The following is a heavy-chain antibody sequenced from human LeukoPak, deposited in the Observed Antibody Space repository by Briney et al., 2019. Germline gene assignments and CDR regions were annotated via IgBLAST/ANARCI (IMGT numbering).Heavy chain of an antibody. V-gene: IGHV3-30*03. J-gene: IGHJ4*02. Sequence: GGSLRLSCAASGFTFSSYGMHWVRQAPGKGLEWVAVISYDGSNKYYADSVKGRFTVSGDNSKNTLYLQMNSLRAEDTAVYYCAAGYFDYWGQGTLVTVSS. CDR1: GFTFSSYG. CDR2: ISYDGSNK. D-gene: IGHD3-10*01. CDR3: AAGYFDY.